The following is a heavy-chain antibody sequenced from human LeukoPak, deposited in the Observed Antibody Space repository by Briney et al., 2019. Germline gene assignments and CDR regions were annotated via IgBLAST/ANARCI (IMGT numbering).Heavy chain of an antibody. V-gene: IGHV4-59*01. Sequence: SETLSLTCTLAGGSISSYYWSWIRHPPGKGLGWIGYIYYSGSTNYNPSLKSRVTISVDTSKNQFSLKLSSVTAADTAVYYCAGASGDYSDYWGQGTLVTVSS. CDR2: IYYSGST. D-gene: IGHD3-10*01. CDR3: AGASGDYSDY. CDR1: GGSISSYY. J-gene: IGHJ4*02.